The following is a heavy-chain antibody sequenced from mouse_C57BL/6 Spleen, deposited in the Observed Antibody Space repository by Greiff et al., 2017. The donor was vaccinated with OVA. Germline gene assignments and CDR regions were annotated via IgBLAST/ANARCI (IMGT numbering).Heavy chain of an antibody. CDR2: IYWDDDT. J-gene: IGHJ1*03. CDR3: ARRVDYGGYFDV. D-gene: IGHD1-1*01. V-gene: IGHV8-12*01. Sequence: QVTLKECGPGILQSSQTLSLTCSFSGFSLSTSGMGVSWIRQPSGKGLEWLAHIYWDDDTRYNPSLKSRLTISKDTSRNQVFLKITSVDTADTATYYCARRVDYGGYFDVWGTGTTVTVSS. CDR1: GFSLSTSGMG.